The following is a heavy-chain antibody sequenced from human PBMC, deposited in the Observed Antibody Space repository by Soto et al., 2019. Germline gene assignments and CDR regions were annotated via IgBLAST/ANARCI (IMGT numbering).Heavy chain of an antibody. CDR3: ARLRAGSYGRTDY. Sequence: SETLSLTCTVSGGSISSGGYYWSWIRQHPGKGLEWIGYIYYGGSTYYNPSLKSRVTISVDTSKNQFSLKLTSVTAADTAVYYCARLRAGSYGRTDYWGQGTLVTVSS. V-gene: IGHV4-31*03. D-gene: IGHD5-18*01. CDR1: GGSISSGGYY. J-gene: IGHJ4*02. CDR2: IYYGGST.